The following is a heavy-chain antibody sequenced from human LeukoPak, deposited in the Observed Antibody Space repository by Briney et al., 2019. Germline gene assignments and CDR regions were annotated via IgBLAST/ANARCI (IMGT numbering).Heavy chain of an antibody. D-gene: IGHD3-10*01. CDR1: GFTFSSYA. V-gene: IGHV3-15*01. J-gene: IGHJ4*02. CDR2: IKSKNDGETT. CDR3: VGSFLGY. Sequence: GTSLRLSCAASGFTFSSYAMSWVRQAPGKGLEWVGRIKSKNDGETTDYTAPVKGRFTISRDDSKNTLYLQMNSLKTEDTAVYYCVGSFLGYWGRGTLVTVSS.